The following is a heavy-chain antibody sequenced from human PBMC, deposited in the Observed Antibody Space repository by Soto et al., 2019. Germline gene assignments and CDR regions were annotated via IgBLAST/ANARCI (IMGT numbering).Heavy chain of an antibody. CDR3: ARVSQLELPLNWFDP. CDR1: GYTFTSYG. J-gene: IGHJ5*02. D-gene: IGHD1-1*01. CDR2: ISAYNGNT. V-gene: IGHV1-18*01. Sequence: QVQLVQSGAEVKKPGASVKVSCKASGYTFTSYGISWVRQAPGQGLEWMGWISAYNGNTNYAQKLQGRVSMTTDTSTSTAYMELRSLRSDDTAVYYCARVSQLELPLNWFDPWGQGTLVTVSS.